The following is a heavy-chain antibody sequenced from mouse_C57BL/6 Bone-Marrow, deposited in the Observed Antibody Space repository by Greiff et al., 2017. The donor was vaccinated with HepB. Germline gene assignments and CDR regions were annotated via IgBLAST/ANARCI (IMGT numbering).Heavy chain of an antibody. Sequence: QVQLQQPGAELVKPGASVKLSCKASGYTFTSYWMQWVKQRPGQGLEWIGEIDPSDSYTNYNQKFKGKATLTVDTSSSTAYMQLSILTSEDSAVYYCARDDYGYFDYWGQGTTLTVSS. CDR2: IDPSDSYT. CDR3: ARDDYGYFDY. CDR1: GYTFTSYW. D-gene: IGHD2-4*01. J-gene: IGHJ2*01. V-gene: IGHV1-50*01.